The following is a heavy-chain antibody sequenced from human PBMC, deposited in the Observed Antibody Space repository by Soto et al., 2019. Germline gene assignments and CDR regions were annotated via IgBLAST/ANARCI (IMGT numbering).Heavy chain of an antibody. J-gene: IGHJ3*02. CDR1: GFSLSTSGVG. CDR3: ARGIATLPVFAFDI. D-gene: IGHD6-6*01. CDR2: IYWSGDE. Sequence: SRPTLVNPTQTLTLTCSFSGFSLSTSGVGVGWIRQSPGKALEWLALIYWSGDEHYRPSLKSRLSITKDTSKNHVVLIMTDMDPVDTATYYCARGIATLPVFAFDIWGQGTMVTVSS. V-gene: IGHV2-5*01.